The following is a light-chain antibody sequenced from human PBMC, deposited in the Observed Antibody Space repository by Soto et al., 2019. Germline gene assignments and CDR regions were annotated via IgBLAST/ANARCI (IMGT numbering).Light chain of an antibody. V-gene: IGKV3-11*01. Sequence: EIVLTQSPVTLSLSPGERATLSCRASLSVDNFLAWYQQKPGQAPTLLIYDASKRAPGTPARFSATGSGTDFTLTITSLQPEDFAVYYCQQRINLPSGFTFGPGTTLDFK. CDR3: QQRINLPSGFT. CDR2: DAS. J-gene: IGKJ3*01. CDR1: LSVDNF.